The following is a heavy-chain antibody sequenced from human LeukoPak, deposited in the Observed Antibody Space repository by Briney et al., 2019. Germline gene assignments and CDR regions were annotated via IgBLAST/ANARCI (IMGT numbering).Heavy chain of an antibody. V-gene: IGHV1-18*01. Sequence: ASVKVSCKASGYTFTSYGISWVRQAPGQGLEWMGWISAYNGNTNYAQKLQGRVTMTTDTSTSTAYMELRSLRSDDTAVYYCARDKRYCSSTSCYTPAGGWFDPWGQGTLVTVSS. CDR2: ISAYNGNT. D-gene: IGHD2-2*02. CDR3: ARDKRYCSSTSCYTPAGGWFDP. CDR1: GYTFTSYG. J-gene: IGHJ5*02.